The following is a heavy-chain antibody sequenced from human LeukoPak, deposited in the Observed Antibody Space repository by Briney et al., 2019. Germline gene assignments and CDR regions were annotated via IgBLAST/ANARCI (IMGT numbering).Heavy chain of an antibody. D-gene: IGHD4-17*01. CDR2: ISPYKGNT. CDR3: ATEGGWAPTDYGDNVF. J-gene: IGHJ4*02. CDR1: GCTFTNYG. Sequence: ASVTVSCKASGCTFTNYGITWVRQAPGHGREWMGWISPYKGNTNYAQKVQGRVTMTTDTSTSTVYMELRSLRFDDTAVYYCATEGGWAPTDYGDNVFWGQGTLVTVSS. V-gene: IGHV1-18*01.